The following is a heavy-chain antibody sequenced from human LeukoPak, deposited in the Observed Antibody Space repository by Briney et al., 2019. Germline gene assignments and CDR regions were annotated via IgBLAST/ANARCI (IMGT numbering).Heavy chain of an antibody. CDR1: GGSISSGGYY. V-gene: IGHV4-30-2*01. Sequence: SETLSLTCTVSGGSISSGGYYWRWIRQPPGKGLEWIGYIYHSGSTYYNPSLKSRVTISVDRSKNQFSLKLSSVSAADTAVYYCARESYGYQYYYYYMDVWGKGTTVTVSS. D-gene: IGHD5-18*01. J-gene: IGHJ6*03. CDR3: ARESYGYQYYYYYMDV. CDR2: IYHSGST.